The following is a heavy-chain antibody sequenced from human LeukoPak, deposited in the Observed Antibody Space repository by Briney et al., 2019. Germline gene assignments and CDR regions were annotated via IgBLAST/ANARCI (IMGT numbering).Heavy chain of an antibody. CDR3: ARDDPGDY. J-gene: IGHJ4*02. CDR2: ISSTGSTI. V-gene: IGHV3-48*03. CDR1: GFTFSNYE. Sequence: GGSLRLSCAASGFTFSNYEMNWVRQAPGKGLEWVSYISSTGSTIFYADSVKGRFTISRDDAKKSLYLQMNSPRAEDTAVYFCARDDPGDYWGQGTLVTVSS.